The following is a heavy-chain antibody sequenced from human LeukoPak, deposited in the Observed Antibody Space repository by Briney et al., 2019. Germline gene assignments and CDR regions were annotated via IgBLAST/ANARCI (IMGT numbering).Heavy chain of an antibody. D-gene: IGHD2-15*01. J-gene: IGHJ4*02. Sequence: PGGSLRLSCAAPGFTFSSYAMSWVRQAPGKGLEWVSAISGSGGSTYYADSVKGRFTISRDNSKNTLYLQMNSLRAEDTAVYYCAREYCSGGSCYHDYWGQGTLVTVSS. CDR2: ISGSGGST. V-gene: IGHV3-23*01. CDR3: AREYCSGGSCYHDY. CDR1: GFTFSSYA.